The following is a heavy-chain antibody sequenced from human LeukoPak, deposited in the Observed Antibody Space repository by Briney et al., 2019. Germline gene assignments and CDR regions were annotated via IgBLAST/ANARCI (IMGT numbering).Heavy chain of an antibody. CDR3: ARVAAGDYYYYYYMDV. Sequence: SETLSLTCTVSGGSISSYYWSWIRQPPGKGLEWIGYIYYSGSTNYNPSLKSRVTISVDTSKNQFSLKLSSVTAAGTAVYYCARVAAGDYYYYYYMDVWGKGTTVTVSS. CDR2: IYYSGST. V-gene: IGHV4-59*01. D-gene: IGHD6-25*01. J-gene: IGHJ6*03. CDR1: GGSISSYY.